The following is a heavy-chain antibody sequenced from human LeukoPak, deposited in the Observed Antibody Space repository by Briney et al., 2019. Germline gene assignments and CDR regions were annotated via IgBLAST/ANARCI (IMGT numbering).Heavy chain of an antibody. Sequence: GASVKVSCKASGGTFSSYAISRVRQAPGQGLEWMGRIIPIFGTANYAQKFQGRVTITTDESTSTAYMELSSLRSEDTAVYYCARAGYCSGGSCYYTDYWGQGTLVTVSS. V-gene: IGHV1-69*05. CDR3: ARAGYCSGGSCYYTDY. D-gene: IGHD2-15*01. CDR1: GGTFSSYA. J-gene: IGHJ4*02. CDR2: IIPIFGTA.